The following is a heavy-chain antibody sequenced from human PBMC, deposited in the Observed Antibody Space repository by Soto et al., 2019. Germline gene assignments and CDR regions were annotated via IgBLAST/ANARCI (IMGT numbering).Heavy chain of an antibody. CDR1: GGSISSNIYH. CDR3: ARHPVYATGWQIDY. J-gene: IGHJ4*02. V-gene: IGHV4-39*01. D-gene: IGHD2-2*01. CDR2: IYNSGRT. Sequence: LETLSLTCTVSGGSISSNIYHWGWIRQPPGKGLEWIGRIYNSGRTYYNASLKSRVSISIDTSKNQFSLKLTSVTAADTAVYYCARHPVYATGWQIDYWGQGALVTVSS.